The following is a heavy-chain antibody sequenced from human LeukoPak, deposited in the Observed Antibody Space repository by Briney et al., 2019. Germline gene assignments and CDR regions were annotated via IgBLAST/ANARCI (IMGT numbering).Heavy chain of an antibody. V-gene: IGHV3-30*14. J-gene: IGHJ3*02. CDR2: IVYDGSKK. CDR3: ARDVRVVVTGYPGDAFDI. CDR1: GFTFSSYA. D-gene: IGHD2-21*02. Sequence: GGSLRLSCAASGFTFSSYAMHWVRQAPGKGLEWVAVIVYDGSKKYYADSVKGRLTISRDNSKNTLYLQMNSLRAEDTAVYYCARDVRVVVTGYPGDAFDIWGQGTMVTVSS.